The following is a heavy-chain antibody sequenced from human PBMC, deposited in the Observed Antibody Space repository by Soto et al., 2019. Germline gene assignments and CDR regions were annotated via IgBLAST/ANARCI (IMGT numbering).Heavy chain of an antibody. Sequence: GGSLRLSCAASGFTFSSYGMHWVRQAPGKGLEWVAVISYDGSNKYYADSVKGRFTISRDNSKNTLYLQMNSLRAEDTAVYYCAKWHTYNYDSLAFSGFDCWGQGTQVTVSS. CDR3: AKWHTYNYDSLAFSGFDC. J-gene: IGHJ4*02. CDR2: ISYDGSNK. V-gene: IGHV3-30*18. CDR1: GFTFSSYG. D-gene: IGHD3-16*01.